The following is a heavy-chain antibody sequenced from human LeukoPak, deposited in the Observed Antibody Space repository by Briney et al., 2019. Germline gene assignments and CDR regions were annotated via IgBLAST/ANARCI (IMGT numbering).Heavy chain of an antibody. Sequence: GGSLRLSCAASGFTFSNYGMHWVRQAPGKGLEWVAVIWYDGSNKYYADSVKGRFTISRDNSKNTLHLQMNSLRAEDTAVYYCAKDGGYCSGGNCYSGAEYFQHWGQGTLVTVSS. V-gene: IGHV3-33*06. D-gene: IGHD2-15*01. J-gene: IGHJ1*01. CDR1: GFTFSNYG. CDR2: IWYDGSNK. CDR3: AKDGGYCSGGNCYSGAEYFQH.